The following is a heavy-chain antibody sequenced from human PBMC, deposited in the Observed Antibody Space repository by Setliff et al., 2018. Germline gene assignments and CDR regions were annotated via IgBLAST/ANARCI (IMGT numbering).Heavy chain of an antibody. Sequence: PSETLSLTCTVSGGSISSYYWSWIRQPPGKGLEWIGYIYYSGSTNYNPSLKSRVTRSVDTSKNQFSLKLSSVTAADTAVYYCARGGNDYKWGAFDIWGQGTMVTVSS. J-gene: IGHJ3*02. CDR2: IYYSGST. CDR3: ARGGNDYKWGAFDI. CDR1: GGSISSYY. D-gene: IGHD4-4*01. V-gene: IGHV4-59*01.